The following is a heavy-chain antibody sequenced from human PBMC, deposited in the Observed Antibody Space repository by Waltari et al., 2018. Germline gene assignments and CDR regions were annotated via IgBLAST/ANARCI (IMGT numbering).Heavy chain of an antibody. Sequence: QLQLQESGPGLVKPSETLSLTCTVSGGSISSSSYYWGWIRQPPGKGLEWIGSIYYSGSNYYDPSLKIRVTMSVDTPKNQFSLKLSSVTAADTAVYYCARLQNIAAAGTWGQGTLVTVSS. CDR2: IYYSGSN. D-gene: IGHD6-13*01. V-gene: IGHV4-39*01. CDR3: ARLQNIAAAGT. CDR1: GGSISSSSYY. J-gene: IGHJ5*02.